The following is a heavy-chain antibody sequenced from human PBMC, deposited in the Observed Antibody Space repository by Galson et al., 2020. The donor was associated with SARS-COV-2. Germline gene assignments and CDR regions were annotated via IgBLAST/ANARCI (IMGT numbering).Heavy chain of an antibody. CDR1: GGSISSYY. CDR2: IYYSGST. D-gene: IGHD2-2*01. Sequence: SETLSLTCTVSGGSISSYYWSWTRQPPGKGLEWIGYIYYSGSTNYNPSLKSRVTISVDTSKNQFSLKLSSVTAADTAVYCCARDGRWYCSSTSCYYYYYMDVWGKGTTVTVSS. CDR3: ARDGRWYCSSTSCYYYYYMDV. V-gene: IGHV4-59*01. J-gene: IGHJ6*03.